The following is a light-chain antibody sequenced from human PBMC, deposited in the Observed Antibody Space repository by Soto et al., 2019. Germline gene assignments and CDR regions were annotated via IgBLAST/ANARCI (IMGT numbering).Light chain of an antibody. CDR2: GAS. J-gene: IGKJ3*01. V-gene: IGKV3-20*01. Sequence: EIVLTQSPGTLSLSPGERATLSCRASQSVYNNYLAWYQQKPGQAPRLLIYGASSRATGIPDRFSGSGSGTDFTLTISRLEPEDFAVYYCQQCGSSLTFGPGTKVDIK. CDR3: QQCGSSLT. CDR1: QSVYNNY.